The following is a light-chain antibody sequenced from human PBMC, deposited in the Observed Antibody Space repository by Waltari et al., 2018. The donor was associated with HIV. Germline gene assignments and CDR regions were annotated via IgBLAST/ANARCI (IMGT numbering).Light chain of an antibody. J-gene: IGLJ2*01. Sequence: QPVLTQPPSASASLGASVTLTCTLSSAYSNYKVDWFQQRPGKGSRFVMPVGTGGNVSRFVMGGGSGVCVGAKGAGTPDRFSVVGSGLNRYLIINNIHEEDEGDYYCGADHCRGSNFVFGGGTKLTVL. CDR3: GADHCRGSNFV. V-gene: IGLV9-49*01. CDR1: SAYSNYK. CDR2: VGTGGNVSRFVMGGGSGVCVG.